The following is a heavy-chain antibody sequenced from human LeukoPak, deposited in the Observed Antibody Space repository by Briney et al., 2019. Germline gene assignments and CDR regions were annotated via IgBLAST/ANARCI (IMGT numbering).Heavy chain of an antibody. CDR1: GGSFSGYY. V-gene: IGHV4-34*01. J-gene: IGHJ6*03. Sequence: SETLSLTCAVYGGSFSGYYWSWIRQPPGKGLEWIGEINHSGSTNYNPSLKSRVTISVDTSKNQFSLKLSSVTAADTAVYYCARVAGYCSSTSCYTNYYYYMDVWGKGTTVTVSS. CDR3: ARVAGYCSSTSCYTNYYYYMDV. CDR2: INHSGST. D-gene: IGHD2-2*02.